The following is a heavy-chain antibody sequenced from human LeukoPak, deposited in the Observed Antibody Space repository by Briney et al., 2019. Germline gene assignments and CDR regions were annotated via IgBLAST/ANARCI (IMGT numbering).Heavy chain of an antibody. V-gene: IGHV3-15*01. CDR1: GFTFSSYA. D-gene: IGHD1-26*01. Sequence: GGSLRLSCAASGFTFSSYAMSWVRQAPGKGLEWIGRIKSKTDGGTTDYAAPVKGRFTISRDDSKSIAYLQMNSLKTEDTAVYYCTNGKWELLRDDITPDYWGQGTLVTVSS. CDR3: TNGKWELLRDDITPDY. CDR2: IKSKTDGGTT. J-gene: IGHJ4*02.